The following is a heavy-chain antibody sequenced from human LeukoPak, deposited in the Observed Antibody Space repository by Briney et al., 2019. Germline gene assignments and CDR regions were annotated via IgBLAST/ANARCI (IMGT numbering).Heavy chain of an antibody. J-gene: IGHJ4*02. D-gene: IGHD2-2*01. Sequence: SETLSLTCAVYGGSFSGYYWSWIRQPPGKGLEWIGEINHSGSTIYNPSLKSRVTISVDTSKNQFSLKLSSVTAADTAVYYCARSNRYQLLSPLDYWGQGTLVTVSS. CDR1: GGSFSGYY. CDR2: INHSGST. V-gene: IGHV4-34*01. CDR3: ARSNRYQLLSPLDY.